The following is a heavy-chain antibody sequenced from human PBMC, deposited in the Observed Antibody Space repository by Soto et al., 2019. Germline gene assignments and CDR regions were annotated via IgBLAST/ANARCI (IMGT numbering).Heavy chain of an antibody. CDR1: GFTFSSYE. D-gene: IGHD1-1*01. CDR2: ISSSGSTI. Sequence: GGSLRLSCAASGFTFSSYEMNWVRQAPGKGLEWVSYISSSGSTIYYADSVKGRFTISRDNAKNSLYLQMNSLRAEDTAVYYCARDYGSGRLNYYGMDVWGQGTTVTSP. V-gene: IGHV3-48*03. CDR3: ARDYGSGRLNYYGMDV. J-gene: IGHJ6*02.